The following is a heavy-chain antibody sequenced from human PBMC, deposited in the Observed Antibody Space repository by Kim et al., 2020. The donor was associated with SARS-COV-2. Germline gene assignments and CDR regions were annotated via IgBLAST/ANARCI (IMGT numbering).Heavy chain of an antibody. V-gene: IGHV1-69*13. CDR1: GGTFSSYG. J-gene: IGHJ4*02. CDR2: IIPIFGTT. CDR3: ASAGQLGELSLCDY. Sequence: SVKVSCKASGGTFSSYGFSWVRQAPGQGLEWMGGIIPIFGTTNYAHNFQGRVTISADQSTSTAYMELSSLRSDDTAVYYCASAGQLGELSLCDYWGQGTLVTVSS. D-gene: IGHD3-16*02.